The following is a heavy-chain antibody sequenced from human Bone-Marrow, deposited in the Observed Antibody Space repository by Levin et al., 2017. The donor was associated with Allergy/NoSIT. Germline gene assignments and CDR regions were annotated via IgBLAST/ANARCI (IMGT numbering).Heavy chain of an antibody. CDR3: APGKYTSSSGYFDY. D-gene: IGHD6-6*01. V-gene: IGHV3-30*04. CDR2: ISKDDGTNK. Sequence: GGSLRLSCATSGFSFSDSALHWVRQAPGKGLEWVAVISKDDGTNKNYADSVRGRFTISRDNSKKTLYLQMNSLRTEDTAMYYCAPGKYTSSSGYFDYWGQGVLVAVSS. CDR1: GFSFSDSA. J-gene: IGHJ4*02.